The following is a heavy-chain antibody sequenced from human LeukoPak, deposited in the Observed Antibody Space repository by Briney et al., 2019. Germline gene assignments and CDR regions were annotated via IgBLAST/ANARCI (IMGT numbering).Heavy chain of an antibody. CDR3: AREGQWLVPYNWFDP. D-gene: IGHD6-19*01. Sequence: KPSETLSLTCAVSGYSISSGYYWGWIRQPPGKGLEWIGSIYHSGSTYYNPSLKSRVTISVDTSKNQFSLKLSSVTAADTAVYYCAREGQWLVPYNWFDPWGQGTLVTVSS. J-gene: IGHJ5*02. CDR2: IYHSGST. CDR1: GYSISSGYY. V-gene: IGHV4-38-2*02.